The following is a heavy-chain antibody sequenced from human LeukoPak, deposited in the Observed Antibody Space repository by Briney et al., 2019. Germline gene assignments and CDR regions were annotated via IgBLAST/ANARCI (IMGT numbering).Heavy chain of an antibody. CDR1: GYTFTSYG. Sequence: ASVKVSCKASGYTFTSYGISWVRQAPGQGLEWMGWISPYNGNTNYAQKLQGRVTMTTDTSTTTAYMELRSLRSDDTAVYYCARGDYYDSSGYWLGYWGQGTLVTVSS. D-gene: IGHD3-22*01. J-gene: IGHJ4*02. CDR3: ARGDYYDSSGYWLGY. CDR2: ISPYNGNT. V-gene: IGHV1-18*01.